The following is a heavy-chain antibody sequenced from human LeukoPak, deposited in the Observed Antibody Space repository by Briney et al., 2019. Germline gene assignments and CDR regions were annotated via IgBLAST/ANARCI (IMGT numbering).Heavy chain of an antibody. D-gene: IGHD1/OR15-1a*01. CDR1: GFTFAKFA. J-gene: IGHJ4*02. CDR3: ATNNRILYYFDY. V-gene: IGHV3-23*01. Sequence: GGSLRLSCAISGFTFAKFAMSWVRQAPGKGLEWVSTISGSGIVTYYADSVKGRFTISRDNSKNTLYLQMNSLRAEDTAVYYCATNNRILYYFDYWGQGTLVTVSS. CDR2: ISGSGIVT.